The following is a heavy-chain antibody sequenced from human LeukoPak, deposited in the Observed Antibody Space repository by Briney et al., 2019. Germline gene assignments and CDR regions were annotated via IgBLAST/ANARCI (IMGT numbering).Heavy chain of an antibody. CDR2: IGGSDGSA. D-gene: IGHD7-27*01. CDR1: GFTFSNYA. J-gene: IGHJ3*02. V-gene: IGHV3-23*01. CDR3: ARGLHLGSDI. Sequence: GGSLRLSCAASGFTFSNYAMSWVRQAPGKGLEWVSAIGGSDGSAYYADSVKGRFTISRDNSKNTLYLQMNSLRAEDTAMYYCARGLHLGSDIWGQGTMVTVSS.